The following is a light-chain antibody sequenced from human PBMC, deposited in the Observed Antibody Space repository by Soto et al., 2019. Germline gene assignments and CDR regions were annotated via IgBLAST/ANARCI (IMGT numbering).Light chain of an antibody. V-gene: IGKV3-15*01. J-gene: IGKJ5*01. Sequence: EIVMTQSPATLSVSPGERATLSCRASQSVSSNLAWYQQKPGQSPRLLIYGASTRATGIPARFSGSGSGTEFTLTISILQSEDFAVYYCQQYNSWPPSVTFGQGTRLEIK. CDR3: QQYNSWPPSVT. CDR2: GAS. CDR1: QSVSSN.